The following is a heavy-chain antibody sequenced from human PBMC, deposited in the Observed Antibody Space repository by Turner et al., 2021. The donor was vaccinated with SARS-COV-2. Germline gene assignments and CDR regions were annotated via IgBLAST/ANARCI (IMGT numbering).Heavy chain of an antibody. V-gene: IGHV4-59*01. CDR2: ISYSVNP. CDR1: GDSINSYY. D-gene: IGHD3-10*01. CDR3: ARDPSGTFPRGLFDS. J-gene: IGHJ4*02. Sequence: QVQLQASGPGLVQPSETLSLTCTVSGDSINSYYWNWIRQSPGKGLEWIGYISYSVNPNYNPSLRSRIDISLDKSKKQVSLRLSSVTAADTAFYFCARDPSGTFPRGLFDSWGQGALVTVSS.